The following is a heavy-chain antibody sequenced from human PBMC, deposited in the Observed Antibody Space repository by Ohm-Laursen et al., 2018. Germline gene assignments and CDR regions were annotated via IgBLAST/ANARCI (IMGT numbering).Heavy chain of an antibody. V-gene: IGHV1-46*01. CDR1: GFSFTGNF. CDR3: AREGDWVSRWFDP. CDR2: INPNSGGT. Sequence: ASVKVSCKASGFSFTGNFMHWVRQAPGQGLEWMGWINPNSGGTSYAQKFQGRVTMTRDTSTSTVYMELSSLRSEDTAVYYCAREGDWVSRWFDPWGQGTLVTVSS. J-gene: IGHJ5*02. D-gene: IGHD2-21*02.